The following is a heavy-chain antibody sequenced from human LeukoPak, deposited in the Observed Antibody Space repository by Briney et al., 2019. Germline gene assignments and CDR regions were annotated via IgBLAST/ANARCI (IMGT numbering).Heavy chain of an antibody. CDR2: INHSGST. CDR3: ARRGPGLGELFYYYYYMDV. D-gene: IGHD3-10*01. Sequence: SETLSLTCAVYGGSFSGYYWSWIRQPPGKGLEWIGEINHSGSTNYNPSLKSRVTISVDTSKNQFSLKLSSVTAADTAVYYCARRGPGLGELFYYYYYMDVWGKGTTVTVSS. J-gene: IGHJ6*03. V-gene: IGHV4-34*01. CDR1: GGSFSGYY.